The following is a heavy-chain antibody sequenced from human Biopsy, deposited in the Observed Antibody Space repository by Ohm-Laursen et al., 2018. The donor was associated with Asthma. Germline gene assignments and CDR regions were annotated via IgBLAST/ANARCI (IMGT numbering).Heavy chain of an antibody. Sequence: TLSLTCAVSGASIATPNYWAWIRQPPGRGLEWLGSIYYTGDSFYSSSLRSRLTMSVDTSRSHFSLSLSSVTAADRGVYYCARHWSGNGWEDVHNWFDPWGPGIGVTVSS. V-gene: IGHV4-39*01. CDR3: ARHWSGNGWEDVHNWFDP. CDR1: GASIATPNY. D-gene: IGHD1-26*01. CDR2: IYYTGDS. J-gene: IGHJ5*02.